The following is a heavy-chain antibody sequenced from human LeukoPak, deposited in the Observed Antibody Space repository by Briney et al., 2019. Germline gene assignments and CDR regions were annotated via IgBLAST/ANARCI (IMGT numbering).Heavy chain of an antibody. CDR3: ASGYDNSGYYYVPDY. Sequence: SETLSLTCTVSGGSISSSSYYWGWIRQPPGKGLEWIGNIYYSGSTYYNPSLKSRVTIPVDTSKNQFSLKLSSVTAADTAVYYCASGYDNSGYYYVPDYWGQGTLVTVSS. CDR2: IYYSGST. J-gene: IGHJ4*02. D-gene: IGHD3-22*01. V-gene: IGHV4-39*01. CDR1: GGSISSSSYY.